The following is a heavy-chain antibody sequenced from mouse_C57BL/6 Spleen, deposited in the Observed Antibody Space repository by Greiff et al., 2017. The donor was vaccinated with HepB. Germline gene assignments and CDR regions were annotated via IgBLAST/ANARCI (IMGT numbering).Heavy chain of an antibody. CDR3: ARLDYSNYPYYFDY. Sequence: VHLVESGAELARPGASVKLSCKASGYTFTSYGISWVKQRTGQGLEWIGEIYPRSGNTYYNEKFKGKATLTADKSSSTAYMELRSLTSEDSAVYFCARLDYSNYPYYFDYWGQGTTLTVSS. V-gene: IGHV1-81*01. J-gene: IGHJ2*01. D-gene: IGHD2-5*01. CDR2: IYPRSGNT. CDR1: GYTFTSYG.